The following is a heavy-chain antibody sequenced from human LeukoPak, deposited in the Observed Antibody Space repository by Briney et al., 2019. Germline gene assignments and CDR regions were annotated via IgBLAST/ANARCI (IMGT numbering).Heavy chain of an antibody. Sequence: PGGSLRLSCAASAFTFSSYGMHWVRQAPGKGLEWVAYIQYDRTNEQYAHSVRGRFRISRDNSKNILYLQMNSLRTEDTAVYYCAKDHRAYCGGDCVDFDYWGQGTLVTVSS. CDR3: AKDHRAYCGGDCVDFDY. D-gene: IGHD2-21*02. V-gene: IGHV3-30*02. J-gene: IGHJ4*02. CDR1: AFTFSSYG. CDR2: IQYDRTNE.